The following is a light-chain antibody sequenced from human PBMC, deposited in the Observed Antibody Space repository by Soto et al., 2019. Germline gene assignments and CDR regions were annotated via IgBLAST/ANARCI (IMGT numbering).Light chain of an antibody. CDR3: ASYTSSSTRV. CDR2: EVS. J-gene: IGLJ1*01. V-gene: IGLV2-14*01. CDR1: NSDVGGYNF. Sequence: QSVLAQPASVSGSPGQSITISCTGTNSDVGGYNFVSWYQQHPGKAPKLLIYEVSNRPSGVSNRFSGSKSGYTASLTITGLQPEDEADYYCASYTSSSTRVFGAGTKVTVL.